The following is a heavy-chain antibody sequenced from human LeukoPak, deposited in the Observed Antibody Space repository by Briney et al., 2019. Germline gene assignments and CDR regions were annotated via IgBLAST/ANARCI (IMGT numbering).Heavy chain of an antibody. V-gene: IGHV1-69*05. CDR2: IIPIFGTA. Sequence: SVKVSCKASGGTFSSYAISWVRQAPGQGLEGMGGIIPIFGTANYAQKFQGRVTITTDESASTAYMELSSLRSEDTAVYYCAMVVTPGYYYYYYMDVWGKGTTVTVSS. D-gene: IGHD4-23*01. CDR3: AMVVTPGYYYYYYMDV. CDR1: GGTFSSYA. J-gene: IGHJ6*03.